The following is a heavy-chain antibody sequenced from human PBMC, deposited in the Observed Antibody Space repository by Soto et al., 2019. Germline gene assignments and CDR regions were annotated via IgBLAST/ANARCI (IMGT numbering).Heavy chain of an antibody. Sequence: QVQLVQSGAEVKKPGASVKVSCKASGYTFTGYYMHWVRHAPGQGLEWMGWINPNSGGTNYAQKVQGRVTMTRDTSISTAYMELSRLRSDDTAVYSCARDLWEIRYYYYYGMDVWGQGTTVTVSS. CDR1: GYTFTGYY. CDR3: ARDLWEIRYYYYYGMDV. V-gene: IGHV1-2*02. J-gene: IGHJ6*02. D-gene: IGHD3-16*01. CDR2: INPNSGGT.